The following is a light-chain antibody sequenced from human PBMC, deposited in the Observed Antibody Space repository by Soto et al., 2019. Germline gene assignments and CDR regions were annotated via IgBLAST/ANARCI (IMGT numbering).Light chain of an antibody. CDR2: EVN. V-gene: IGLV2-8*01. J-gene: IGLJ2*01. Sequence: QSVLTQPPSASGSPGQSVTISCTGTSSDVGGYNYVSWYQQHPGKAPKLMIYEVNKRPSGVPDRFSGYKSGNTASLTVSGLQAADEADYYCSSYAGSNNLVFGGGTKLTVL. CDR3: SSYAGSNNLV. CDR1: SSDVGGYNY.